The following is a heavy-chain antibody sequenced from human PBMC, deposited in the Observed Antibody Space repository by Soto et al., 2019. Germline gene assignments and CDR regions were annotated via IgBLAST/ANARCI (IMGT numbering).Heavy chain of an antibody. CDR2: IYYSGSS. V-gene: IGHV4-30-4*08. D-gene: IGHD2-15*01. Sequence: TLSLTCSVSGGSISGDCYWSWVRQSPEKGLEWIGYIYYSGSSYSNPALQSRLSMSLDTSKNQFSLKLRSVTAADTAVYYCDRGAARWPGYFDSWGQGALVTVSS. J-gene: IGHJ4*02. CDR1: GGSISGDCY. CDR3: DRGAARWPGYFDS.